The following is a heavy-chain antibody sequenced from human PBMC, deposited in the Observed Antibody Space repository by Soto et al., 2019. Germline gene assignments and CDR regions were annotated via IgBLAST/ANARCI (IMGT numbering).Heavy chain of an antibody. CDR1: GFTFSGYW. V-gene: IGHV3-7*01. CDR3: ATAVRGSAWSY. CDR2: IKDDGSQT. D-gene: IGHD6-19*01. Sequence: EVKLEESGGGLVQTGGSLRLSCAVSGFTFSGYWMRWVRQSPGRGLEGVANIKDDGSQTYYVGSVRGRFTISRDNGQNSVYLHMNSLRAEDTAVYYCATAVRGSAWSYWGQGTLVTVSS. J-gene: IGHJ4*02.